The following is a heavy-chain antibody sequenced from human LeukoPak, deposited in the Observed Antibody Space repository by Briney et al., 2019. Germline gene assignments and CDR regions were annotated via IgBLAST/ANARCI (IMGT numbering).Heavy chain of an antibody. CDR2: ISAYNGNT. V-gene: IGHV1-18*01. CDR3: ARGRFIYYYDSSGYYPFDY. Sequence: ASVKVSCKASGYTFTSYGISWVRQAPGQGLEWMGWISAYNGNTNYAQKLQGRVTMTTDTSTSTAYMELRSLRSDDTAVYYCARGRFIYYYDSSGYYPFDYWGQGTLVTVSS. CDR1: GYTFTSYG. D-gene: IGHD3-22*01. J-gene: IGHJ4*02.